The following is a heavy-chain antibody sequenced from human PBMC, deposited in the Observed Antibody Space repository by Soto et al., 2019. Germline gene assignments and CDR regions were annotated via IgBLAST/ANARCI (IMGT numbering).Heavy chain of an antibody. Sequence: ASVKVSCKASGYTFTSYGISWVRQAPGQGLEWMGWISAYNGNTNYAQKLQGRVRMTTDTSTSTAYMELRSLRSDDTAVYYCARDRGGPDYSNYPNPFDPWGQGTLVTVSS. D-gene: IGHD4-4*01. CDR3: ARDRGGPDYSNYPNPFDP. J-gene: IGHJ5*02. CDR2: ISAYNGNT. V-gene: IGHV1-18*01. CDR1: GYTFTSYG.